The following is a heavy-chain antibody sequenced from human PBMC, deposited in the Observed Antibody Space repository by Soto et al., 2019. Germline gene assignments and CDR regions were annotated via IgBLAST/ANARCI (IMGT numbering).Heavy chain of an antibody. Sequence: ASVKVSCKASGYTFTGYYMHWVRQAPGQGLEWMGWINPNSGGTNYAQKFQGWVTMTRDTSISTAYMELSRLRSDDTAVYYCARGAYSSSARYCYYYMDVWGKGTTVTVSS. V-gene: IGHV1-2*04. CDR1: GYTFTGYY. D-gene: IGHD6-6*01. J-gene: IGHJ6*03. CDR2: INPNSGGT. CDR3: ARGAYSSSARYCYYYMDV.